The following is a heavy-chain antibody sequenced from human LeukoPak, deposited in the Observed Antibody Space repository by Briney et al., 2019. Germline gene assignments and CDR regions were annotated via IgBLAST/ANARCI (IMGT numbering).Heavy chain of an antibody. CDR2: IRNKTYGGTT. Sequence: GSLRLSFTTSGFTFGDYAMSWVRQAPGKGLEWVGFIRNKTYGGTTDYAASVKGRFTISRDDSKSIACLQMNSLKTEDTAVYYCTRGRAYFGSWGQGTLVTVSS. CDR1: GFTFGDYA. J-gene: IGHJ4*02. CDR3: TRGRAYFGS. V-gene: IGHV3-49*04.